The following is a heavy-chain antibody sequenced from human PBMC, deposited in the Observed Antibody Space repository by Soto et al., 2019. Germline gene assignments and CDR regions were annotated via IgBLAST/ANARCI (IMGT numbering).Heavy chain of an antibody. D-gene: IGHD2-2*01. Sequence: EVQLLESGGGLVQPGGSLRLSCAASGFTFSSYAMSWVRQAPGKGLEWVSAISGSGGSTYYADSVKGRFTISRDNSKNTLYLQMNSLRGEDTAVYYCAKGYLVVPAAMGWFDPWGQGTLVTVSS. CDR2: ISGSGGST. V-gene: IGHV3-23*01. CDR3: AKGYLVVPAAMGWFDP. CDR1: GFTFSSYA. J-gene: IGHJ5*02.